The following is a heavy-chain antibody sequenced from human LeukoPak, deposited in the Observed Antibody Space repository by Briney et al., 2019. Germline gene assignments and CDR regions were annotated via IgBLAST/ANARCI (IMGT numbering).Heavy chain of an antibody. D-gene: IGHD2-2*02. Sequence: SETLSLTCTVSGGSIGSSYWSWIRQPAGKGLEWIGRIYTSGNTNYNPSLKSRVTMSVDRSKNQFSLKLSSVTAADTAVCYCASADCSTTSCYSGVGAFDIWGQGTMVTVSP. CDR2: IYTSGNT. CDR3: ASADCSTTSCYSGVGAFDI. V-gene: IGHV4-4*07. CDR1: GGSIGSSY. J-gene: IGHJ3*02.